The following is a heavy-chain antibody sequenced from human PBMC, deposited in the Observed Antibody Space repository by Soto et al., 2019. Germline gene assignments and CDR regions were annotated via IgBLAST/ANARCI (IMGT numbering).Heavy chain of an antibody. J-gene: IGHJ4*02. V-gene: IGHV1-3*01. D-gene: IGHD6-19*01. CDR2: INAGNGNT. CDR3: ARVLGGWYYFAY. Sequence: ASVKVSGKASGYTCTSYAMHWVRQAPGQRLEWMGWINAGNGNTKYSQKFQGRVTITRDTSASTPYMELSSLRSEDTAVYYCARVLGGWYYFAYWGQGTLVTVSS. CDR1: GYTCTSYA.